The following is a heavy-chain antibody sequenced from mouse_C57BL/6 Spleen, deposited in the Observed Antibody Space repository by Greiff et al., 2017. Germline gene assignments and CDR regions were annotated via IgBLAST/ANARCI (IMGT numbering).Heavy chain of an antibody. D-gene: IGHD1-1*01. CDR2: IDPANGNT. V-gene: IGHV14-3*01. J-gene: IGHJ4*01. CDR3: ARSPGSSYGYYAMDY. CDR1: GFNIKNTY. Sequence: EVKLVESVAELVRPGASVKLSCTASGFNIKNTYMHWVKQRPEQGLEWIGRIDPANGNTKYAPKFQGKATITADTSSNTAYLQLSSLTSEDTAIYYCARSPGSSYGYYAMDYWGQGTSVTVSS.